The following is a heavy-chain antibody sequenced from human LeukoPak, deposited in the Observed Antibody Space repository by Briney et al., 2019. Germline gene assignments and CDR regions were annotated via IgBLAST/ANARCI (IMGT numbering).Heavy chain of an antibody. J-gene: IGHJ4*02. CDR2: ISSSGSTI. Sequence: GGSLRLSCAASGFTFSSYEMNWVRQAPGKGLEWVSYISSSGSTIYYADSVKGRFTISRDNSKNTLYLQMNSLRAEDTAVYYCAKPDYYDSSGYQYYFDYWGQGTLVTVSS. V-gene: IGHV3-48*03. D-gene: IGHD3-22*01. CDR1: GFTFSSYE. CDR3: AKPDYYDSSGYQYYFDY.